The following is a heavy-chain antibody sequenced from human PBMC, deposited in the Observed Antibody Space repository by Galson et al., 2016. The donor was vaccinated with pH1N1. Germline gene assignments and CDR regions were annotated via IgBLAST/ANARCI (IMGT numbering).Heavy chain of an antibody. Sequence: TLSLTCTVSGGTTISNERLYWSWIRQPAGKGPEWLGRIYPNGDTIYNPSLMSRVTLLLDTSKNQFSLKLNSATAADTAIDYCARDHGVNNWNDVSRWFDPWGQGILVTVSS. CDR3: ARDHGVNNWNDVSRWFDP. D-gene: IGHD1-1*01. CDR1: GGTTISNERLY. CDR2: IYPNGDT. J-gene: IGHJ5*02. V-gene: IGHV4-61*02.